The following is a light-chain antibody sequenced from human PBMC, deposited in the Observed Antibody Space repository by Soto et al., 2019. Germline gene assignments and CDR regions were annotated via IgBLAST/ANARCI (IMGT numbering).Light chain of an antibody. V-gene: IGKV3-20*01. J-gene: IGKJ1*01. Sequence: EIVLTQSPGTLSLSPGESATLSCRASQSVSSSYLGWYQQKPGQAPRLLIYGASSRATGIPDRFSGSGSGTDFTLTISRLEPEDFAVYYCHQYGSSPRTFGQGTKVEIK. CDR2: GAS. CDR1: QSVSSSY. CDR3: HQYGSSPRT.